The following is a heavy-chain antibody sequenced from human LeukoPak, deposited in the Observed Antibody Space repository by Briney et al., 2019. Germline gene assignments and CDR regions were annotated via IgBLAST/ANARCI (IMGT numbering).Heavy chain of an antibody. D-gene: IGHD5-18*01. J-gene: IGHJ4*02. V-gene: IGHV3-7*03. CDR3: ARAETTGIQVWLPVHN. CDR1: GFTFSSYW. Sequence: GGSLRLSCAASGFTFSSYWMSWVRQAPGKGLEWVANIKQDGSEKYYVDSVKGRFTISRDNAKNSLYLQMNSLRAEDTASYYCARAETTGIQVWLPVHNWGQGTLVTVSS. CDR2: IKQDGSEK.